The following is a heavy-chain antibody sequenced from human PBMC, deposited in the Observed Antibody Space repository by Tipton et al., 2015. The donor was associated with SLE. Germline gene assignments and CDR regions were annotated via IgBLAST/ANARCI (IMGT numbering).Heavy chain of an antibody. CDR2: IYYSGST. V-gene: IGHV4-39*07. J-gene: IGHJ4*02. D-gene: IGHD2-15*01. Sequence: TLSLTCTVSGGSISSGRYYWGWIRQPPGKGLEWIGIIYYSGSTYYNPSLKSRVTISVDTSKNQFSLKLSSVTAADTAMYYCARFPHAHSGGFYWRQGTLVSAAS. CDR3: ARFPHAHSGGFY. CDR1: GGSISSGRYY.